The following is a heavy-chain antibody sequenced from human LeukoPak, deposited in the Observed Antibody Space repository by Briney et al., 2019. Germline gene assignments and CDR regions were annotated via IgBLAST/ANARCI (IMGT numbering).Heavy chain of an antibody. CDR2: IYYSGST. CDR3: ARSTRTYYDILTGPVDAFDI. V-gene: IGHV4-39*07. Sequence: PSETLSLTCTVSGGSISSSSYYWGWIRQPPGKGLEWIGSIYYSGSTYYNPSLKSRVTISVDTSKNQFSLKLSSVTAADTAVYYCARSTRTYYDILTGPVDAFDIWGQGTMVTVSS. J-gene: IGHJ3*02. CDR1: GGSISSSSYY. D-gene: IGHD3-9*01.